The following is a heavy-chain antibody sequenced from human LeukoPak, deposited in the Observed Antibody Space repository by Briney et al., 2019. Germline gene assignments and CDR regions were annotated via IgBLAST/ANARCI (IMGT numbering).Heavy chain of an antibody. CDR1: GYTFTGYY. CDR3: ARRQYYDFWSGYRYYFDY. CDR2: INPNSGGT. Sequence: ASVKVSCKASGYTFTGYYMHWVRQAPGQGLEWIGWINPNSGGTNYAQKFQGRVTMTRDTSISTAYMELSRLRSDDTAVYYCARRQYYDFWSGYRYYFDYWGQGTLVTVSS. D-gene: IGHD3-3*01. V-gene: IGHV1-2*02. J-gene: IGHJ4*02.